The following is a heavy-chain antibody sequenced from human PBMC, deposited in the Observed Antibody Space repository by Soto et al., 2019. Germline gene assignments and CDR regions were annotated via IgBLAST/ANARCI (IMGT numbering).Heavy chain of an antibody. CDR3: ARDKLRDSSGYYDPRRFYAFDI. CDR2: IYYSGST. J-gene: IGHJ3*02. V-gene: IGHV4-31*01. D-gene: IGHD3-22*01. Sequence: QVQLQESGPGLVKPSQTLSLTCTVSGGSISSGGYYWSWIRQHPGKGLAWIGYIYYSGSTYYNPSLKRLVSISLYTSKNQFSLKLSSVNAADTAVYYCARDKLRDSSGYYDPRRFYAFDIWGQGTMVTVSS. CDR1: GGSISSGGYY.